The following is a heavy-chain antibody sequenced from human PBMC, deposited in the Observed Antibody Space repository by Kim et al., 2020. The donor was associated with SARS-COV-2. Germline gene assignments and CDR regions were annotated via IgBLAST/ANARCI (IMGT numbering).Heavy chain of an antibody. CDR2: IYYSGST. D-gene: IGHD5-12*01. CDR1: GGSISSYY. J-gene: IGHJ4*02. V-gene: IGHV4-59*13. Sequence: SETLSLTCTVSGGSISSYYWSWIRQPPGKGLEWIGYIYYSGSTNYNPSLKSRVTISVDTSKNQFSLKLSSVTAADTAMYYCARSTFGDGYNYPFDYWGQGTLVTVSS. CDR3: ARSTFGDGYNYPFDY.